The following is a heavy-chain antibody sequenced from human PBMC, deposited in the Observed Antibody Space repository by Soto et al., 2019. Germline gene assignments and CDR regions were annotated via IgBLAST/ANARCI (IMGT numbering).Heavy chain of an antibody. Sequence: QVQLVESGGGVVQPGRSLRLSCAASGFTFSSYAMHWVRQAPGKGLEWVAVVSYDGNNKYYADSVKGRFTISRDNSKNTLYLPMNSLRAEDTAVYYCARAGCDGGSCYTLVGLRYGMDVWGQGTTVTVSS. CDR2: VSYDGNNK. D-gene: IGHD2-15*01. V-gene: IGHV3-30-3*01. CDR3: ARAGCDGGSCYTLVGLRYGMDV. CDR1: GFTFSSYA. J-gene: IGHJ6*02.